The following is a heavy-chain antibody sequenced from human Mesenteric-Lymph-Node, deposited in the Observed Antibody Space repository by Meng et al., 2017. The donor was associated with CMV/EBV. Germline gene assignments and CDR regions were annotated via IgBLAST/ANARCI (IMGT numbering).Heavy chain of an antibody. D-gene: IGHD3-22*01. CDR2: IYYSGST. J-gene: IGHJ4*02. Sequence: SETLSLTCTVSGGSISSSSYYWGWIRQPPGKGLEWIGSIYYSGSTYYNPSLKSRVTISVDTSKNQFSLKLSSVTAADTAVYYCARNYYDSSGYHLVDYWGQGTRVTVSS. V-gene: IGHV4-39*07. CDR1: GGSISSSSYY. CDR3: ARNYYDSSGYHLVDY.